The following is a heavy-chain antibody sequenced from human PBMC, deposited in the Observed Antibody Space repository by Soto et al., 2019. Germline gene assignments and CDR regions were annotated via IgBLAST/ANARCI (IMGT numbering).Heavy chain of an antibody. Sequence: PGGSLRLSCAASGFTFSSYSMNWVRQAPGKGLEWISYISSSSSTIYYADSVKGRFTISRDNAKNSLYLQMNSLRDEDTAVYYCASRLNYYDSSGYGNDGGRGTLVTVSS. CDR2: ISSSSSTI. J-gene: IGHJ4*02. CDR1: GFTFSSYS. D-gene: IGHD3-22*01. V-gene: IGHV3-48*02. CDR3: ASRLNYYDSSGYGND.